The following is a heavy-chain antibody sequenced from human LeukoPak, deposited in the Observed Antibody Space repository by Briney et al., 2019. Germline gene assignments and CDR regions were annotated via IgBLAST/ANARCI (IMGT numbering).Heavy chain of an antibody. J-gene: IGHJ4*02. D-gene: IGHD2-8*01. Sequence: PGRSLRLSCAASGFTFSSSGMHWVRQAPGKGLEWVAVISYDGSDKYYADSVEGRFTFSRDNSKNTLYLQMNSLRAEDTAVYYCAKEYCSNSVCHSLDYWGQGTLVTVSS. V-gene: IGHV3-30*18. CDR3: AKEYCSNSVCHSLDY. CDR2: ISYDGSDK. CDR1: GFTFSSSG.